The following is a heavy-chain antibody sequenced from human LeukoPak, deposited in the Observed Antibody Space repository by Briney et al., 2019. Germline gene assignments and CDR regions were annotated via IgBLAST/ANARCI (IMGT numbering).Heavy chain of an antibody. J-gene: IGHJ5*02. Sequence: ASVKVSCKASGYTFTSYGISWVRQAPGQGLEWMGWISAYNGNTNYAQKLQGRVTMTTDTSTSTAYMELSRLRSNDTAVYYCARLYYYDSSGPGWFDPWGQGTLVTVSS. D-gene: IGHD3-22*01. CDR1: GYTFTSYG. CDR3: ARLYYYDSSGPGWFDP. CDR2: ISAYNGNT. V-gene: IGHV1-18*01.